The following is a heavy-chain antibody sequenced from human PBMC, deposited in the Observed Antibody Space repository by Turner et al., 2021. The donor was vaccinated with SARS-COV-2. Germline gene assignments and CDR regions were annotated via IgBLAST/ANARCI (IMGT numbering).Heavy chain of an antibody. CDR1: GYTFTSYY. D-gene: IGHD1-26*01. J-gene: IGHJ6*02. CDR3: ARDLTIVGATSLDYYYGKDV. V-gene: IGHV1-46*03. CDR2: INPSGGST. Sequence: QVQLVQSGAVVKKPGASVKVSCKASGYTFTSYYMQWVRQAPGQGLEWMGIINPSGGSTSYAQKFQGRVTMTRDTSTSTVYMEMSSLRSEDTAVYYCARDLTIVGATSLDYYYGKDVWGQGTTVTVSS.